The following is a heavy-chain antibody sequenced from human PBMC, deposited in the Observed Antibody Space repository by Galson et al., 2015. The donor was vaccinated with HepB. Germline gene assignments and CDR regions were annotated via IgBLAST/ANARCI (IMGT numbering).Heavy chain of an antibody. Sequence: SLRLSCAASGFAFSTYEMNWVRQAPGKGLEWTSFISSSGTTTYYADSVKGRLTISRDNAKNSLFLQMNSLSAEDTAIYYCARVAKRGEFRLGYYLDYWGQGTLVTASS. V-gene: IGHV3-48*03. J-gene: IGHJ4*02. CDR3: ARVAKRGEFRLGYYLDY. D-gene: IGHD3-16*01. CDR2: ISSSGTTT. CDR1: GFAFSTYE.